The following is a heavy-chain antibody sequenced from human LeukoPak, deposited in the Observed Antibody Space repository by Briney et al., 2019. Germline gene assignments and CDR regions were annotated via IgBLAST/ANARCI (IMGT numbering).Heavy chain of an antibody. J-gene: IGHJ4*02. CDR1: GGSISSSIYY. CDR3: ARQRARIAVAPFDY. V-gene: IGHV4-39*01. D-gene: IGHD6-19*01. CDR2: VFYNGAT. Sequence: PSETLSLTCIVSGGSISSSIYYWAWVRQPPGKGLEWIGTVFYNGATQYSPSLRSRVTISIDTSKNQFSLKLSSVTAADTAVYYCARQRARIAVAPFDYWGQGTLVTVSS.